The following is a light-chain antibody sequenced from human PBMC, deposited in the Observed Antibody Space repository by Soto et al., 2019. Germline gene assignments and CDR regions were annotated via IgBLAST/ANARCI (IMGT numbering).Light chain of an antibody. Sequence: QLVLTQSPSASASLGASVKLTCTLSRGHSSYAIAWHQQQPEKGPRYLMKLNSDGSHSKGDGIPDRFSGSSSGDERYLTISSLQSEDEADYYCQTWGTGIQVFGGGTKLTV. V-gene: IGLV4-69*01. CDR1: RGHSSYA. J-gene: IGLJ2*01. CDR3: QTWGTGIQV. CDR2: LNSDGSH.